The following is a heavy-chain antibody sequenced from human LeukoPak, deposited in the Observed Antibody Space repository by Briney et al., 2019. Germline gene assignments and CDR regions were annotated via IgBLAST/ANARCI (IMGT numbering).Heavy chain of an antibody. Sequence: GASVKVSCKASGYTFTGYYMHWMRQAPGQGLEWMGWINPNSGGTNYAQKFQGRVTMTRGTSISTAYMELSRLRSDDTAVYYCARDMGLLWFGELLTDYWGQGTLVTVSS. D-gene: IGHD3-10*01. CDR3: ARDMGLLWFGELLTDY. CDR2: INPNSGGT. V-gene: IGHV1-2*02. CDR1: GYTFTGYY. J-gene: IGHJ4*02.